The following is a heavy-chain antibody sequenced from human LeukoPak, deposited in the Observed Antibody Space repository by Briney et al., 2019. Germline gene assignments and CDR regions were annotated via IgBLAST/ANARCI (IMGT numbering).Heavy chain of an antibody. CDR1: GFTVSSNY. D-gene: IGHD5-24*01. V-gene: IGHV3-66*01. J-gene: IGHJ4*02. CDR3: ARARLTSGDGYNSMVDY. Sequence: GGSLRLSCAASGFTVSSNYMSWVRQAPGKGLEWVSVIYSGGSTYYADSVKGRFTISRDNSKNTLYLQMNSLRAEDTAVYYCARARLTSGDGYNSMVDYWGQGTLVTVSS. CDR2: IYSGGST.